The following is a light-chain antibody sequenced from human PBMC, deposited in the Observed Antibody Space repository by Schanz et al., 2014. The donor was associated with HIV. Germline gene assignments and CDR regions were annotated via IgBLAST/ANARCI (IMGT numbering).Light chain of an antibody. CDR2: EVS. CDR1: SSDVGGYDY. J-gene: IGLJ2*01. CDR3: ASYTSNRTVT. Sequence: QSALTQPPSASGSPGQSVTISCTGNSSDVGGYDYVSWYQYHPGKAPKVIIYEVSKRPSGVPTRFSGSKSGNTASLTISGLQAEDEDYYYCASYTSNRTVTFGGGTKLTVL. V-gene: IGLV2-8*01.